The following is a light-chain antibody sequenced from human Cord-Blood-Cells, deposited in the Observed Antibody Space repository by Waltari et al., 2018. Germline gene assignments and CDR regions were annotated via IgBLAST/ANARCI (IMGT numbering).Light chain of an antibody. CDR2: WAS. V-gene: IGKV4-1*01. Sequence: DIVMTQSPDSMAVSLGERATINCKSSQSVLYSSNNKNYLAWYQQKPGQPPKLLIYWASTRESGVPDRFSGSGSWTDFTLTIRSLQAEDVAVYYCQQYYSTPPTFGQGTKVEIK. J-gene: IGKJ1*01. CDR1: QSVLYSSNNKNY. CDR3: QQYYSTPPT.